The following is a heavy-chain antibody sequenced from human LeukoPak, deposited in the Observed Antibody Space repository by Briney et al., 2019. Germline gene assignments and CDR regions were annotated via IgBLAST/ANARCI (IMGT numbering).Heavy chain of an antibody. CDR1: GFTFSSYA. CDR2: IYSGGST. D-gene: IGHD3-22*01. J-gene: IGHJ4*02. Sequence: PGGSPRLSCAASGFTFSSYAMSWVRQAPGKGLEWVSVIYSGGSTYYADSVKGRFTISRHNSKNTLYLQMNSLRAEDTAVYYCARATYYYGSSGYPYPYYFDYWGQGTLVTVSS. CDR3: ARATYYYGSSGYPYPYYFDY. V-gene: IGHV3-53*04.